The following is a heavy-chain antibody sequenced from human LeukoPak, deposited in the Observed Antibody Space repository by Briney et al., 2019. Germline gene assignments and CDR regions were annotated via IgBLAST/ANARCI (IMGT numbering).Heavy chain of an antibody. Sequence: SVKVSCKASGGTFSSYAISWVRQAPGQGLEWMGGIIPIFGTANYAQKFQGRVTITADESTSTAYMELSSLRSEDTAVYYCARDRSVGSNDAFDIWGQGTMVTVSS. CDR3: ARDRSVGSNDAFDI. J-gene: IGHJ3*02. CDR2: IIPIFGTA. D-gene: IGHD3-10*01. V-gene: IGHV1-69*13. CDR1: GGTFSSYA.